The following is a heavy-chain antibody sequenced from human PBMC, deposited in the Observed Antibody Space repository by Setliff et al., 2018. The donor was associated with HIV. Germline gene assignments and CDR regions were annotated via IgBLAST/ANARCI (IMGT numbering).Heavy chain of an antibody. CDR3: ASEATDCSGGSCLSGSDY. V-gene: IGHV4-4*09. CDR2: IYTSGSV. Sequence: SETLSLTCTVSGGSISSYYWSWIRQPPGKGLEWIGYIYTSGSVNYNPSLNSRVTISVDTSKNQFSLKVNSVTAADTAVYYCASEATDCSGGSCLSGSDYWGQGTLVTVSS. J-gene: IGHJ4*02. D-gene: IGHD2-15*01. CDR1: GGSISSYY.